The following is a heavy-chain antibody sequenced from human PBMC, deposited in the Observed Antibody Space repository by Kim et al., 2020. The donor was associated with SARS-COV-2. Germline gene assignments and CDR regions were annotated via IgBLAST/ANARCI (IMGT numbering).Heavy chain of an antibody. CDR2: INSDGSST. Sequence: GGSLRLSCAASGFTFSSYWMHWVRQAPGKGLVWVSRINSDGSSTSYADSVKGRFTISRDNAKNTLYLQMNSLRAEDTAVYYCAREGPPYCSSTSCYEGGDYYYGMDVWGQGTTVTVSS. CDR1: GFTFSSYW. D-gene: IGHD2-2*01. V-gene: IGHV3-74*01. J-gene: IGHJ6*02. CDR3: AREGPPYCSSTSCYEGGDYYYGMDV.